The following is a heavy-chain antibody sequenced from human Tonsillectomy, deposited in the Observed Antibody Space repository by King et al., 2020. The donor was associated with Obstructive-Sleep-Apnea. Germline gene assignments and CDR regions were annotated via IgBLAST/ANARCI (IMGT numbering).Heavy chain of an antibody. V-gene: IGHV3-7*01. CDR3: ASSDIVATIWDY. Sequence: VQLVESGGGLVQPGGSLRLSCAASGFTFSSYWMSWVCQAPGKGLEWLANIKQDGSAKYYVDSWQGRFTISRDNAKNSLYLQMNSLRAEDTAVYYCASSDIVATIWDYWGQGTLVTVSS. CDR1: GFTFSSYW. D-gene: IGHD5-12*01. J-gene: IGHJ4*02. CDR2: IKQDGSAK.